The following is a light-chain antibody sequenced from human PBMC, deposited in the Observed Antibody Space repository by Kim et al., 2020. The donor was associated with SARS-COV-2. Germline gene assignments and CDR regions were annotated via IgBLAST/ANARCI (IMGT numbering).Light chain of an antibody. CDR3: SSYAGSNNYV. CDR1: SSDVGGYNY. J-gene: IGLJ1*01. CDR2: EVN. Sequence: QSALTQPPSASGSPGQSATISCTGTSSDVGGYNYVSWYQQHPGKAPKLMIYEVNKRPSGVPDRFSGSKSGNTASLTVSGLQAEGEAEYYCSSYAGSNNYVFGTGTKVTVL. V-gene: IGLV2-8*01.